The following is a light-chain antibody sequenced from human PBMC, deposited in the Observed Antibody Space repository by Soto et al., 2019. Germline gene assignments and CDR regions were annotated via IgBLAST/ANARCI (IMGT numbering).Light chain of an antibody. Sequence: DIQMTQSPSTLSASVGDRVTITCRASQSISTWLAWYQQKPGKAPKLLIYKAINLQSGVPSRFSGSGSGTEFSLTFISLHPDDLATYYCQRYNDFQYIFGQGTKLEMK. CDR3: QRYNDFQYI. V-gene: IGKV1-5*03. J-gene: IGKJ2*01. CDR1: QSISTW. CDR2: KAI.